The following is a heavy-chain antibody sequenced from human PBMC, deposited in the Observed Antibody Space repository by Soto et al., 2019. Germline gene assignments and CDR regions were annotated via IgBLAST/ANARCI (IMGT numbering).Heavy chain of an antibody. J-gene: IGHJ4*02. CDR3: AKQRADYGSGADTFYFDS. CDR1: GVTFSNYA. CDR2: LSGSGGTT. D-gene: IGHD3-10*01. V-gene: IGHV3-23*01. Sequence: HPGGALRLSGAVSGVTFSNYAMNWVRQAPVEGLEWVSSLSGSGGTTYYADSVKGRFIISRDNSKNTLYLLMNSLRAEDTALYYCAKQRADYGSGADTFYFDSWGQGALVTVSS.